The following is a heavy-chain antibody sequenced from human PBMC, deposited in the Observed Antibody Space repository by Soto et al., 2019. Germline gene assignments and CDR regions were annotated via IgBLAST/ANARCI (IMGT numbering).Heavy chain of an antibody. V-gene: IGHV3-21*01. J-gene: IGHJ4*03. D-gene: IGHD5-18*01. CDR3: ARATRRFSYGKIDY. CDR1: GFTFSSHS. Sequence: GLTMILSCSVSGFTFSSHSMNCVRQAPGQGLERVSSITTSSESKYYTDSVKGRFTLSRDNAKYSLYLQMNSLRAEDTAVYYCARATRRFSYGKIDYWGRGTLVAVSS. CDR2: ITTSSESK.